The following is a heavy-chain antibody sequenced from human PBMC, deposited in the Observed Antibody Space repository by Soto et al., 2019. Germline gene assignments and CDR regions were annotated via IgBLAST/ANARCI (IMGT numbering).Heavy chain of an antibody. Sequence: HPGGSLRLSCAASGFTFSSYNMNWVRQAPGKGLEWVSYVSITSAIYYADSVKGRFTISRDDAKSSLYLQMNSLRDEDTAVYYCVRDSMWAFDYWGQGTLVTVSS. CDR1: GFTFSSYN. CDR2: VSITSAI. V-gene: IGHV3-48*02. J-gene: IGHJ4*02. CDR3: VRDSMWAFDY. D-gene: IGHD3-10*02.